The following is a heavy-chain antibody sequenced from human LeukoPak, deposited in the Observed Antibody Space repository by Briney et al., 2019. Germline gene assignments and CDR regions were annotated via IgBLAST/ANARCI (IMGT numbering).Heavy chain of an antibody. CDR3: AKDFRGGDCSDY. CDR2: ISGSGGST. J-gene: IGHJ4*02. Sequence: PGGSLRLSCAASGFTFSSYAMSWVRQAPGKGLEWVSAISGSGGSTYYADSVKGRFTISRDNSKNTLCLQMNSLRAEDTAVYYCAKDFRGGDCSDYWGQGTLVTVSS. CDR1: GFTFSSYA. V-gene: IGHV3-23*01. D-gene: IGHD2-21*01.